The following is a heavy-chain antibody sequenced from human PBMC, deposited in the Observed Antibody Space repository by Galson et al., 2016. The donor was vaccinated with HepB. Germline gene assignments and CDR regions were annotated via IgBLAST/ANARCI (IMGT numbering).Heavy chain of an antibody. CDR3: TRDAGYRNWFDY. J-gene: IGHJ5*01. CDR1: GFTFSDST. Sequence: SLRLSCAASGFTFSDSTVHWVRQASGKGLEWVGRIRNKANSYATAYAASVKGRFTISRDESQNTAYLQMNNMKTEDTAVYFCTRDAGYRNWFDYWGQGTLVTVSS. V-gene: IGHV3-73*01. CDR2: IRNKANSYAT. D-gene: IGHD3-9*01.